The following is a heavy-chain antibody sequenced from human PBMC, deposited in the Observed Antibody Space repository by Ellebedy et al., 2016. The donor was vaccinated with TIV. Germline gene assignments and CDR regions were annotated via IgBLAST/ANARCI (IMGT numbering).Heavy chain of an antibody. CDR1: GFTFDDYA. J-gene: IGHJ5*02. Sequence: SLKISXAASGFTFDDYAMHWVRQAPGKGLEWVSGISWNSGSIGYADSVKGRFTISRDNAKNSLYLQMNSLRAEDTALYYCAKSHEIGIVAAAEAWGQGTLVTVSS. CDR2: ISWNSGSI. CDR3: AKSHEIGIVAAAEA. V-gene: IGHV3-9*01. D-gene: IGHD1-26*01.